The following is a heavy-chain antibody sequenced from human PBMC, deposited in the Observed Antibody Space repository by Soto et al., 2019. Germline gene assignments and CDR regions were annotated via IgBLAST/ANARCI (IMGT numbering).Heavy chain of an antibody. J-gene: IGHJ6*03. D-gene: IGHD3-10*01. CDR3: AAGTMVRGAPNYYYMDV. CDR1: GVTFTSSA. V-gene: IGHV1-58*02. Sequence: TSVKVSCTASGVTFTSSAMQWVRQARGQRLEWIGWIVVGSGNTNYAQKFQERVTITRDMSTSTAYMELSSLRSEDTAVYYCAAGTMVRGAPNYYYMDVWGKGTTVTVS. CDR2: IVVGSGNT.